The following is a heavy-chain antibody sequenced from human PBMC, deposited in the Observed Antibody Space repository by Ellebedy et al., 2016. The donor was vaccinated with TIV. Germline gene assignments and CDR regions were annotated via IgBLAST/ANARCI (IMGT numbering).Heavy chain of an antibody. CDR2: IFYTGST. D-gene: IGHD2-21*01. CDR3: ARVVRGWFHP. Sequence: MPSETLSLTCSVSGGSISAYYWTWIRQPPGKGLAWIGYIFYTGSTDYNPSLKSRVTISVDTSKNEFSLKLRSVTAADTAMYYCARVVRGWFHPWGQGTLVTVSS. V-gene: IGHV4-59*01. CDR1: GGSISAYY. J-gene: IGHJ5*02.